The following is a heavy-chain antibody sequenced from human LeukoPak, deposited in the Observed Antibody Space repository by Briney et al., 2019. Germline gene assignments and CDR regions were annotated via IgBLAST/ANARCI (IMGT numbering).Heavy chain of an antibody. CDR1: GFTFSSYS. CDR2: MSHTGST. Sequence: GSLRLSCAASGFTFSSYSMNWVRQAPGKGLEWIASMSHTGSTYYNPSLKSRVTISIDTSNNQFSLRLSSVTAADTAVYYCARHPDLHFWGQGTLVTVSS. CDR3: ARHPDLHF. J-gene: IGHJ4*02. V-gene: IGHV4-59*08.